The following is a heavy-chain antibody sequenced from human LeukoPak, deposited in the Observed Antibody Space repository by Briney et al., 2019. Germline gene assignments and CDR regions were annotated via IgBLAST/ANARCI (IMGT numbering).Heavy chain of an antibody. CDR1: GFTFSDYY. Sequence: GGSLRLSCAASGFTFSDYYMSWIRQAPGKGLEWVSYISSSGSTIYYADSVKGRFTISRDNAKNSLYLQMNSLRAEDTAVYYCAKDRLSIAARPRFDYWGQGTLVTVSS. CDR3: AKDRLSIAARPRFDY. V-gene: IGHV3-11*01. D-gene: IGHD6-6*01. CDR2: ISSSGSTI. J-gene: IGHJ4*02.